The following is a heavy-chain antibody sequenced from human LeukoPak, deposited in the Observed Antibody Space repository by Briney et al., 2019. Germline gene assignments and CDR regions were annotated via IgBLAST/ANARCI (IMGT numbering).Heavy chain of an antibody. V-gene: IGHV4-30-2*01. J-gene: IGHJ4*02. Sequence: SETLSLTCTVSGGSISGGGYYRSWIRQPPGKGLEWLGYIYHSGSTYYNPSLKSRVTISVDRSKNQFSLKLSSVTAADTAVYYCASWIQPMVRGSYFDYWGQGTLVTVSS. CDR3: ASWIQPMVRGSYFDY. D-gene: IGHD5-18*01. CDR1: GGSISGGGYY. CDR2: IYHSGST.